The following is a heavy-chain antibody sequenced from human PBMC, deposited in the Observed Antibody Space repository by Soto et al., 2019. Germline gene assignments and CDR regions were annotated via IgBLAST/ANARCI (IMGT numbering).Heavy chain of an antibody. J-gene: IGHJ4*02. CDR1: GDSISSGYY. Sequence: SETLSLTCAVSGDSISSGYYLVWIRPPPGKGLEWIGSIYHSGSSYYNPSLKSRVTISVDTSKNQFSLKLSSVTAADTAVYYGARAMVFDYDSSGPTDYWGQGTLVTVS. CDR2: IYHSGSS. V-gene: IGHV4-38-2*01. CDR3: ARAMVFDYDSSGPTDY. D-gene: IGHD3-22*01.